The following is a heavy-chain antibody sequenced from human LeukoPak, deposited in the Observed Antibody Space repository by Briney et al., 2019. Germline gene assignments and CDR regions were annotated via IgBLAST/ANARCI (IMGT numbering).Heavy chain of an antibody. Sequence: PSETLSLTCTVSGGSISSYYWSWIRQPAGKGLEWIGRIYTSGSTNYNPSLKSRVTMSVDTSKNQFSLKLSSVTAADTAVYYCARSHIVGATTDFDYWGQGTLVTVSS. D-gene: IGHD1-26*01. J-gene: IGHJ4*02. CDR1: GGSISSYY. CDR3: ARSHIVGATTDFDY. V-gene: IGHV4-4*07. CDR2: IYTSGST.